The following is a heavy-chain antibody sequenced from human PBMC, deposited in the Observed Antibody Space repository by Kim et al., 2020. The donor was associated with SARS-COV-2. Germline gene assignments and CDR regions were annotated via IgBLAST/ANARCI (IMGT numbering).Heavy chain of an antibody. V-gene: IGHV1-24*01. Sequence: ASVKVSCKVSGYTLTELSMHWVRQAPGKGLEWMGGFDPEDGETIYAQKFQGRVTMTEDTSTDTAYMELSSLRSEDTAVYYCATKPWPRGGSSNYYYYGMDVWGQGTTVTVSS. D-gene: IGHD2-15*01. J-gene: IGHJ6*02. CDR3: ATKPWPRGGSSNYYYYGMDV. CDR1: GYTLTELS. CDR2: FDPEDGET.